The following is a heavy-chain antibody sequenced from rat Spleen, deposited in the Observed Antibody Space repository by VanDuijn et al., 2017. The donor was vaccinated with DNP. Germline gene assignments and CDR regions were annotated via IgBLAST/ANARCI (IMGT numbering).Heavy chain of an antibody. CDR1: GFTFGYYY. CDR3: ARHVLPLRVWDY. D-gene: IGHD1-4*01. J-gene: IGHJ2*01. Sequence: EVQLVESGGGLVQPGRSLKLSCAASGFTFGYYYMAWVRQAPRKGMGWVAYTGYDGGSTYNGDSVKGRFTISRDNAKSTLYLQMNSLRYEDMATYYCARHVLPLRVWDYWGQGVMVTVSS. CDR2: TGYDGGST. V-gene: IGHV5-22*01.